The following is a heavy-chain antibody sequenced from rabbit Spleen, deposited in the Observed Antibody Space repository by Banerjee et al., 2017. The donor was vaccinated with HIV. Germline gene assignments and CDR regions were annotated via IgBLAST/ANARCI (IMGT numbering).Heavy chain of an antibody. Sequence: QSLEESGGDLVKPGASLTLTCTASEFSFSSSYWICWVRQAPGKGLEWIACIYTGDGNTYYASWAKGRFTISKTSSTTVTLQMTSLTAADTATYFCARDPTNYNTPSYFDLWGPGTLVTVS. CDR1: EFSFSSSYW. D-gene: IGHD7-1*01. V-gene: IGHV1S40*01. CDR3: ARDPTNYNTPSYFDL. J-gene: IGHJ4*01. CDR2: IYTGDGNT.